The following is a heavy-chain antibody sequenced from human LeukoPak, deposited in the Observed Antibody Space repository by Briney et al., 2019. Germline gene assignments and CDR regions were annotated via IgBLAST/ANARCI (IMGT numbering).Heavy chain of an antibody. V-gene: IGHV3-48*03. Sequence: GGSLRLSCAASGFTFSSYEMNWVRQAPGKGLEWVSYISSSGSTIYYADSVKGRFTISRDNAKNSLYLQMNSLRAEDTALYYCARDRGNQRGYYYYYTDVWGKGTTVTVSS. CDR1: GFTFSSYE. J-gene: IGHJ6*03. D-gene: IGHD1-14*01. CDR3: ARDRGNQRGYYYYYTDV. CDR2: ISSSGSTI.